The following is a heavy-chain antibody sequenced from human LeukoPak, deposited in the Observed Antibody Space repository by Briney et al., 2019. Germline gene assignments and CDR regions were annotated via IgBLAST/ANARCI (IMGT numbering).Heavy chain of an antibody. J-gene: IGHJ4*02. D-gene: IGHD6-6*01. CDR2: IDSGGSTK. Sequence: GGSLRLSCAASGFTFSSSEMNWVRQAPGKGLEWISYIDSGGSTKYYADSVKGRFTVSRDNAKNSLFLQMNSLRAEGTAVYYCATVGRSTRPGYWGQGTLVTVSS. CDR3: ATVGRSTRPGY. CDR1: GFTFSSSE. V-gene: IGHV3-48*03.